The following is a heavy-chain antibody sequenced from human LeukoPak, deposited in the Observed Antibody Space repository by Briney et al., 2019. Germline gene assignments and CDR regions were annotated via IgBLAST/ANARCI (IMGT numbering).Heavy chain of an antibody. J-gene: IGHJ4*02. V-gene: IGHV4-39*01. CDR3: ARGIVLMVYATFDY. D-gene: IGHD2-8*01. Sequence: ASETLSLTCTVSGGSISSSSYYWGWIRQPPGKGLEWIGSIYYSGSTYYNPSLKSRVTISVDTSKNQFSLKLSSVTAADTAVYYCARGIVLMVYATFDYWGQGTLVTVSS. CDR1: GGSISSSSYY. CDR2: IYYSGST.